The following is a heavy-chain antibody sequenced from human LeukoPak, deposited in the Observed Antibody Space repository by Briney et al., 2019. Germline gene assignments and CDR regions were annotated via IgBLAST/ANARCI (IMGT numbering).Heavy chain of an antibody. V-gene: IGHV1-3*01. CDR3: ARILWFGELYGWFDP. J-gene: IGHJ5*02. D-gene: IGHD3-10*01. CDR1: GYTFTSYA. CDR2: INAGNGNT. Sequence: ASVKVSCKTSGYTFTSYAMHWVRQAPGQRLEWMGWINAGNGNTKYSQKFQGRVTITRDTSASTAYMELSSLRSEDTAVYYRARILWFGELYGWFDPWGQGTLVTVSS.